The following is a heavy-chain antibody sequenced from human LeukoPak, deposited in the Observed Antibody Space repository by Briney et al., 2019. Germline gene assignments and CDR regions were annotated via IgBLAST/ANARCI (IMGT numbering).Heavy chain of an antibody. D-gene: IGHD2-15*01. CDR3: ASRYCSGGSCYQDDAFDI. CDR1: GGSISTYY. V-gene: IGHV4-59*01. Sequence: PSETLSLTCTVSGGSISTYYWSWIRQPPGKGLEWIGYIYYTGSTSYNPSLKSRVTMSLDASKNQFSLELNSVTPADTAVYYCASRYCSGGSCYQDDAFDIWGQGTMVTVSS. CDR2: IYYTGST. J-gene: IGHJ3*02.